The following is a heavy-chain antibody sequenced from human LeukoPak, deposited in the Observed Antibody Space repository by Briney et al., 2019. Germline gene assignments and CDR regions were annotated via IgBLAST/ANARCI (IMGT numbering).Heavy chain of an antibody. CDR2: IYTSGST. V-gene: IGHV4-4*07. CDR3: ARGGDTAMAHTFDY. J-gene: IGHJ4*02. Sequence: SETLSLTCTVSGGSISSYYWSWIRQPAGKGLEWIGRIYTSGSTNYNPSLKSRVTMSVDTSKNQFSLKLSSVTAADTAVYYCARGGDTAMAHTFDYWGQGTLVTVSS. CDR1: GGSISSYY. D-gene: IGHD5-18*01.